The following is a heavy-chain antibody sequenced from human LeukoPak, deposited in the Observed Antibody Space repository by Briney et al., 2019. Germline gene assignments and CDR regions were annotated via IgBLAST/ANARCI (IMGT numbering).Heavy chain of an antibody. D-gene: IGHD2-15*01. V-gene: IGHV3-74*01. J-gene: IGHJ5*02. CDR2: INSDGSST. Sequence: GGSLRLSCAASGFTFSSYWMHWVRQAPGKGLVWVSRINSDGSSTSYADSVKGRFTISRDNAKNTLYLQMNSLRAEDAAVYYCATAGGDGSRMGFDPWGQGTLVTVSS. CDR1: GFTFSSYW. CDR3: ATAGGDGSRMGFDP.